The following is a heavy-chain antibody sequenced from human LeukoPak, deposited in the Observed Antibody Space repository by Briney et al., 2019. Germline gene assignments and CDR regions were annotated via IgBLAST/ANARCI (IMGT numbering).Heavy chain of an antibody. CDR2: IYYSGST. CDR1: GGSISSSSYY. Sequence: SETLSLTCAVSGGSISSSSYYWGWIRQPPGKGLEWIGSIYYSGSTYYNPSLKSRVTISVDTSKNQFSLKLSSVTAADTAVYYCARTTEGYCRGRSCYSYYYYMDVWGKGTTVTVSS. V-gene: IGHV4-39*07. D-gene: IGHD2-15*01. CDR3: ARTTEGYCRGRSCYSYYYYMDV. J-gene: IGHJ6*03.